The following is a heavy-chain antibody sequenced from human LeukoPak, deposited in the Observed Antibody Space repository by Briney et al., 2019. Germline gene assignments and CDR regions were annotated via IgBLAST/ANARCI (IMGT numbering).Heavy chain of an antibody. CDR1: GGSISSGSYY. CDR3: ASLPTSEGYYYDSSGYSSY. J-gene: IGHJ4*02. D-gene: IGHD3-22*01. Sequence: PSETLSLTCTVSGGSISSGSYYWSWIRQPAGKGLEWIGRIYTSGSTNYNPSLKSRVTISVDTSKNQFSLKLSSVTAADTAVYYCASLPTSEGYYYDSSGYSSYWGQGTLVTVSS. CDR2: IYTSGST. V-gene: IGHV4-61*02.